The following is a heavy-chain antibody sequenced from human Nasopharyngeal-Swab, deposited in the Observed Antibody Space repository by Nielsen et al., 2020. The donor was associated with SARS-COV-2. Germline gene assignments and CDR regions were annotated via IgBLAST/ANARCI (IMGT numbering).Heavy chain of an antibody. D-gene: IGHD5-24*01. V-gene: IGHV3-30*18. J-gene: IGHJ4*02. Sequence: GGSLRLSCAASGFTFSSYGVHWVRQAPGKGLEWVAVISYDGSNKYYADSVKGRFTISRDNSKNTLYLQMNSLRAEDTAVYYCAKGLEMATADYWGQGTLVTVSS. CDR3: AKGLEMATADY. CDR1: GFTFSSYG. CDR2: ISYDGSNK.